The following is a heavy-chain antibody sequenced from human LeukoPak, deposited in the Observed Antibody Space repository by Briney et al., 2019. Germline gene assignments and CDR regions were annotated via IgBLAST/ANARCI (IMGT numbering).Heavy chain of an antibody. Sequence: KPSETLSLTCNVSGASMSSNYWSWIRQPPGKGLEWIGEIYHSGSNNYNPSLKSRVTISVDKSKNQFSLKLSSVTHTDTAVYYCARGVIVVVIPYWYFDLWGRGTLVTVSS. D-gene: IGHD3-22*01. CDR2: IYHSGSN. V-gene: IGHV4-59*12. CDR3: ARGVIVVVIPYWYFDL. J-gene: IGHJ2*01. CDR1: GASMSSNY.